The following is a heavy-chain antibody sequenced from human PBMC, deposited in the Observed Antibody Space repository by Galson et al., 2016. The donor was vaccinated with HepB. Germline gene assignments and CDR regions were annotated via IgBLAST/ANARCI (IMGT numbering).Heavy chain of an antibody. J-gene: IGHJ3*02. CDR1: GLSLSPYA. D-gene: IGHD4-17*01. CDR2: ISASGGSK. CDR3: AKDRLSGHGDYSWGIFDI. Sequence: SLRLSCASSGLSLSPYAMSWGRQAPGKGLEWVSGISASGGSKTYADSVRGRFIISRDNSNNKLFLQMNSLTTEDTAIYFCAKDRLSGHGDYSWGIFDIWGRGTEVTVSS. V-gene: IGHV3-23*01.